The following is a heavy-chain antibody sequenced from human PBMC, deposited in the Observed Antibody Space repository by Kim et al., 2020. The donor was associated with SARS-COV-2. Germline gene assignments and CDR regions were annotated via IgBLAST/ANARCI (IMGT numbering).Heavy chain of an antibody. J-gene: IGHJ4*02. CDR3: AKEPVSD. Sequence: GGRDRTHDAYSVKGRFTISRDDSRNMLYLQMNCLSPEDTAMYYCAKEPVSDWVQGTLVTVSS. V-gene: IGHV3-23*01. CDR2: GGRDRT.